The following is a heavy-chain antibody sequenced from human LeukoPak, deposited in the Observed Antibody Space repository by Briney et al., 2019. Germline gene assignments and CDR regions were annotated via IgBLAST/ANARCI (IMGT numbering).Heavy chain of an antibody. CDR2: IYYSGST. CDR1: GGSISKYY. J-gene: IGHJ5*02. CDR3: ARSPPYCSSPSCYLDWSDP. Sequence: SETLSLTCTVSGGSISKYYWNWIRQPPGKGLEWIGYIYYSGSTNYSPSLKSRVTVSIDMSKNQFSLKVYSVTAADTAVYYCARSPPYCSSPSCYLDWSDPWGQGTLVTVSS. V-gene: IGHV4-59*01. D-gene: IGHD2-2*01.